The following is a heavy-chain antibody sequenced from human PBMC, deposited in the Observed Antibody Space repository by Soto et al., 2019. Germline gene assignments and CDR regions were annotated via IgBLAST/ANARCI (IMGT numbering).Heavy chain of an antibody. D-gene: IGHD6-13*01. CDR3: ARYNAAAGTYYFDY. CDR1: GDSVSSRFW. V-gene: IGHV4-4*02. J-gene: IGHJ4*02. CDR2: IYHSGTA. Sequence: QVELQESGPGLVKPSGTLSLTCAVSGDSVSSRFWWSWVRQSPGKELEWIGEIYHSGTANYNPSLNSRVTMSVDNSKNQFSLKLNSVTAADTAVYYCARYNAAAGTYYFDYWGQGTLVTVSS.